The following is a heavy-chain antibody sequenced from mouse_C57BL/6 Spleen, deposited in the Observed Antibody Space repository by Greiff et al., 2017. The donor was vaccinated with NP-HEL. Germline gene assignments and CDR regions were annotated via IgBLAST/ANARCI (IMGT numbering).Heavy chain of an antibody. CDR3: ARQVGGYFDY. CDR1: GYAFSSSW. V-gene: IGHV1-82*01. CDR2: IYPGDGDT. Sequence: VQLQQSGPELVKPGASVKISCKASGYAFSSSWMNWVKQRPGKGLEWIGRIYPGDGDTNYNGKFKGKATLTAAKSSSTAYMQLSSLTSEDSAVYFCARQVGGYFDYWGQGTTLTVSS. D-gene: IGHD1-3*01. J-gene: IGHJ2*01.